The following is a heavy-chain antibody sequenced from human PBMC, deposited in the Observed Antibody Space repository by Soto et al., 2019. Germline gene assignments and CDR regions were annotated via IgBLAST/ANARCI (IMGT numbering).Heavy chain of an antibody. CDR3: GGDSSGYYYPDVFDI. CDR2: ISSSSSTI. CDR1: GFTFSSYS. Sequence: EVPLVESGGGLVQPGGSLRLSCAASGFTFSSYSMNWVRQAPGKGLEWVSYISSSSSTIYNADSVKGRFTISRDNAKNSLYLQMNSLRDEDTAVYYCGGDSSGYYYPDVFDIWGQGTMVTVSS. J-gene: IGHJ3*02. D-gene: IGHD3-22*01. V-gene: IGHV3-48*02.